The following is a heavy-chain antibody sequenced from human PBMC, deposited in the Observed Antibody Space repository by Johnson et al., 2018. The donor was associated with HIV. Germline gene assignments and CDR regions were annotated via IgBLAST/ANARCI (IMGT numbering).Heavy chain of an antibody. V-gene: IGHV3-30*02. J-gene: IGHJ3*02. CDR2: IRYDGSNK. Sequence: QVQLVESGGGLVKPGGSLRLSCAASGFTFSDYYMSWIRQAPGKGLEWVAFIRYDGSNKYYAASVKGRFTISRDNSKNTLYLQMNSLRAEDTAVYYCASLVGSSSGEAFDIWGQGTMVTVSS. CDR1: GFTFSDYY. CDR3: ASLVGSSSGEAFDI. D-gene: IGHD6-6*01.